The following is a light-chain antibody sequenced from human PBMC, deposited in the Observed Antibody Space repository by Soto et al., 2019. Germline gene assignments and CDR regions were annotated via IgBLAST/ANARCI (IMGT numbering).Light chain of an antibody. CDR1: SSDVGAYNY. Sequence: QSALTQPASVSGSPGQSITISCTGTSSDVGAYNYVSWYQQHPGKVPKLMIYDVSDRPSGVSNRFSGSKSGNTASLTISGLQADDDADYYCSSFTRSNPYVFGTGTKLTVL. CDR2: DVS. V-gene: IGLV2-14*03. J-gene: IGLJ1*01. CDR3: SSFTRSNPYV.